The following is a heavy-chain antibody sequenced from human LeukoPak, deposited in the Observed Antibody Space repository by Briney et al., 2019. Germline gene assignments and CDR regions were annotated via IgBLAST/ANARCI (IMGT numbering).Heavy chain of an antibody. Sequence: GASVKVSCKASGYTFTSYAMHWVRQAPGQRLEWMGWINAGNGNTKYSQKFQGRVTITRDTSASTAYMELSSLRSEDTAVYYCARAHTMVRGVTNNWFDPWGQGTLSPSPQ. CDR1: GYTFTSYA. CDR3: ARAHTMVRGVTNNWFDP. J-gene: IGHJ5*02. V-gene: IGHV1-3*01. D-gene: IGHD3-10*01. CDR2: INAGNGNT.